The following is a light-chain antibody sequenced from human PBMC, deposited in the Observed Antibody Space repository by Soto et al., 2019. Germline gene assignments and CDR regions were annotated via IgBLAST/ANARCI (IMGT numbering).Light chain of an antibody. Sequence: EIVMTQSPATRSMSPGERATLSCRASQSVIANLAWYQQKPGQAPRLLIYGASTRAAIIPARFSGRGSGTAFAFFISSQQSEDFGVYCCQQYNKWRRTFGEGTKVEIK. V-gene: IGKV3-15*01. J-gene: IGKJ1*01. CDR1: QSVIAN. CDR3: QQYNKWRRT. CDR2: GAS.